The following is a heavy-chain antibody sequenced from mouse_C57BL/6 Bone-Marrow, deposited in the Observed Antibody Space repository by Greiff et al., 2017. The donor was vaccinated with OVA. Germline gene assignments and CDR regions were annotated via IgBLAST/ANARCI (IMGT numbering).Heavy chain of an antibody. Sequence: EVKVEESGGGLVQPGGSMKLSCVASGFTFSNYWMNWVRQSPEKGLEWVAQIRLKSDNYATHYAESVKGRFTISRDDSKSSVYLQMNNLRAEDTGIYYCTARGSSYTLYFDVWGTGTTVTVSS. J-gene: IGHJ1*03. CDR3: TARGSSYTLYFDV. D-gene: IGHD1-1*01. CDR1: GFTFSNYW. CDR2: IRLKSDNYAT. V-gene: IGHV6-3*01.